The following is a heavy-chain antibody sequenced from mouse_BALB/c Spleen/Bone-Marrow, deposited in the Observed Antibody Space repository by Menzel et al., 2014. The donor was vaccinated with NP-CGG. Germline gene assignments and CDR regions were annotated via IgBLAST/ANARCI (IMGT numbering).Heavy chain of an antibody. CDR3: ARPGGNYVLYAMDY. CDR2: INPYNDGT. D-gene: IGHD2-1*01. J-gene: IGHJ4*01. CDR1: GYIFTSYV. Sequence: VQLKESGPELVKPGASVKMSCKASGYIFTSYVMHWVKQKPGQGLEWIGYINPYNDGTKYNEKFKGKATLTSDKSSSTAYMELSSLTSEDSAVYYCARPGGNYVLYAMDYWGQGTPATVSS. V-gene: IGHV1-14*01.